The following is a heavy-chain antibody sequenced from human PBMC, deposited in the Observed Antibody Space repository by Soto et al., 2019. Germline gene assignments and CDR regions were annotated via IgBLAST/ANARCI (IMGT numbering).Heavy chain of an antibody. J-gene: IGHJ4*02. V-gene: IGHV3-48*03. CDR1: GFTFSSYE. Sequence: PGGSLRLSCAVSGFTFSSYEMSWVRQAPGKGLEWVSYITSGGTIYYADSVKGRFTISRDNAKNSLYLQMNSLRAEDTAVYYCARDPYSSGWPVDYWGQGTLVTVSS. CDR2: ITSGGTI. D-gene: IGHD6-19*01. CDR3: ARDPYSSGWPVDY.